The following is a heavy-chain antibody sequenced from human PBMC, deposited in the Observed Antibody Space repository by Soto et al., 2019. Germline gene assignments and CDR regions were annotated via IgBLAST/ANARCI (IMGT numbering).Heavy chain of an antibody. CDR1: GFTFNSYA. CDR3: AKGVTYYYGSGSYYLDY. Sequence: GGSLRLSCAASGFTFNSYAMSWVRQAPGKGLEWVSAISGSGGSTYYADSVKGRFTISRDNSKNTLYLQMNSLRAEDTAVYYCAKGVTYYYGSGSYYLDYWGQGTLGTVSS. V-gene: IGHV3-23*01. J-gene: IGHJ4*02. CDR2: ISGSGGST. D-gene: IGHD3-10*01.